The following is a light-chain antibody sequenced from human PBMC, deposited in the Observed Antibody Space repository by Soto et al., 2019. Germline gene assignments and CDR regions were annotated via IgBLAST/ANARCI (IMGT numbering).Light chain of an antibody. V-gene: IGLV1-51*02. J-gene: IGLJ2*01. CDR1: SSNIGNNY. CDR2: ENN. Sequence: QSVLTQPHSVSAAPGQKVTIACSGSSSNIGNNYVSWYQHLPGTAPKLLMYENNKRPSGIPDRFSGSKSATSATLGITGLQTGDEADYYCGTWDNSLSVVVFGGGTKLTVL. CDR3: GTWDNSLSVVV.